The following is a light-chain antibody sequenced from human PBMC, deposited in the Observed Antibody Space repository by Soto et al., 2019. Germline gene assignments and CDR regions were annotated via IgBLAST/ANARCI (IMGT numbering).Light chain of an antibody. CDR2: DTS. V-gene: IGKV3-11*01. CDR1: QSVGSF. CDR3: QQRYYGYT. J-gene: IGKJ2*01. Sequence: EIVLTQSPATLSLSPGESATLSCRSSQSVGSFLGWYQQKPGQAPRLLIYDTSNRATGIPARFSGSGSGTDFTLTISSLEPEDFAVYYCQQRYYGYTFGQGTKVEIK.